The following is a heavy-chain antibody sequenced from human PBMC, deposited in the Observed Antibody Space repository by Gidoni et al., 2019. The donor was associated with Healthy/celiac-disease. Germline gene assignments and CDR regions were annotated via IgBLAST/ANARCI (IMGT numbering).Heavy chain of an antibody. D-gene: IGHD3-10*01. CDR2: IKQDGSEK. CDR3: ARDPAAYGSGSYEDY. J-gene: IGHJ4*02. Sequence: EVQLVESGGGLVQPGGSLRLSCAASGFTFSSYWMSWVRQAPGKGLEWVANIKQDGSEKYYVDSVKGRFTISRDNAKNSLYLQMNSLRAEDTAVYYCARDPAAYGSGSYEDYWGQGTLVTVSS. V-gene: IGHV3-7*01. CDR1: GFTFSSYW.